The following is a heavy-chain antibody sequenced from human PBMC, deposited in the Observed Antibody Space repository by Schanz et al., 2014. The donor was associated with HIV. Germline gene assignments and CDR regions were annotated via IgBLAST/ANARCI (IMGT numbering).Heavy chain of an antibody. V-gene: IGHV1-2*02. CDR1: GYTFSDYY. Sequence: QVQLVQSGAEVKMPGASVKVSCKSSGYTFSDYYMHWLRQAPGQGLEWMGWINTRTGDTIYAERLQGRVTLTRDTSINTAYMTLSRLGSDDTAVYYCARGAAEMATMTPWRYWGQGTLVTVSS. J-gene: IGHJ4*02. D-gene: IGHD5-12*01. CDR3: ARGAAEMATMTPWRY. CDR2: INTRTGDT.